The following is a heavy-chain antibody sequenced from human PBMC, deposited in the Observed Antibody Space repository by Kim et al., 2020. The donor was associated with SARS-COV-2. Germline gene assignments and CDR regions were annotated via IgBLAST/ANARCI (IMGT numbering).Heavy chain of an antibody. V-gene: IGHV3-53*01. Sequence: GGSLRRSCAASGFTVSSNYMSWVRQAPGKGLEWVSVIFSAGSTYYADSVKGRFTISRDNSNNTLYLQMNSLRVEDTAVYYCARDDGLYWGQGTLVTVSS. D-gene: IGHD4-17*01. CDR1: GFTVSSNY. CDR3: ARDDGLY. CDR2: IFSAGST. J-gene: IGHJ4*02.